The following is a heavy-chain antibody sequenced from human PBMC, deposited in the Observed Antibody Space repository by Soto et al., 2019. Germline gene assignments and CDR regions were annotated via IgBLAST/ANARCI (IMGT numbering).Heavy chain of an antibody. V-gene: IGHV1-18*04. CDR3: LVAVAGTVYFDY. CDR2: ISAYNGNT. D-gene: IGHD6-19*01. CDR1: GYTCTSYG. Sequence: ASVKVSCKSSGYTCTSYGISWVRQAPGQGLEWMGWISAYNGNTNYAQKLQGRVTMTTDTSTSTAYMELRSLRSDDTAVYYCLVAVAGTVYFDYWGQGTLVTVSS. J-gene: IGHJ4*02.